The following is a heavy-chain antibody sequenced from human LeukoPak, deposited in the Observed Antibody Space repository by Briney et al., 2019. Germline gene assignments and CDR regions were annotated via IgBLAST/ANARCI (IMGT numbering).Heavy chain of an antibody. CDR3: ATQAYALFDY. CDR2: IREDGSDT. V-gene: IGHV3-7*03. J-gene: IGHJ4*02. D-gene: IGHD2-2*01. CDR1: GLSFRNYW. Sequence: GGSLRLSCVASGLSFRNYWMSWVRQAPGEGLEWVANIREDGSDTYYADSVGGRFTISRDNAKKSLYLQMSSLRAEDTAMYYCATQAYALFDYWGQGTLVTVSS.